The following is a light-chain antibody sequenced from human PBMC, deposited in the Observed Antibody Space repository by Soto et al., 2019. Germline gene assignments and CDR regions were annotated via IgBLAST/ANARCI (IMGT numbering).Light chain of an antibody. CDR3: QHYNKYWT. CDR2: KAS. CDR1: HSVNSW. J-gene: IGKJ1*01. Sequence: IQLTPSPSTLSASLGDGVPITSRASHSVNSWLAWFQQKPGKAPKLLIYKASTLESGVPSRFSGSGSGTEFTLTISSLQPDDFVTYYCQHYNKYWTFGQGTKVDI. V-gene: IGKV1-5*03.